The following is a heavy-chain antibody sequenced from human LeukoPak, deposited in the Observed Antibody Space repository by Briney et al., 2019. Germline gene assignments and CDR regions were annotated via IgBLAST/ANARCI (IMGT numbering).Heavy chain of an antibody. Sequence: GESLKISCKGSGYSFTSYWIGWVRQMPGKGLEWMGIIYPGDSDTRYSPSFQGQVTISADKSISTAYLQWSSLKASDAAMYYCARRRYYDSSGYYSYYFVYWGQGTLVTVSS. CDR1: GYSFTSYW. D-gene: IGHD3-22*01. V-gene: IGHV5-51*01. CDR2: IYPGDSDT. J-gene: IGHJ4*02. CDR3: ARRRYYDSSGYYSYYFVY.